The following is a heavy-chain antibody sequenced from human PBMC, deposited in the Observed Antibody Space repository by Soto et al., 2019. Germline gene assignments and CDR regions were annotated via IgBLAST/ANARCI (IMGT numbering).Heavy chain of an antibody. J-gene: IGHJ4*02. CDR3: ARQVGGWAPWYFDY. V-gene: IGHV4-59*08. D-gene: IGHD6-19*01. CDR1: GGSISSYY. Sequence: SETLSLTCTFSGGSISSYYWSWIRQPPGKGLEWIGYIYYSGSTNYNPSLKSRVTISVDTSKNQFSLKLSSVTAADTAVYYCARQVGGWAPWYFDYWGQGTLVTVSS. CDR2: IYYSGST.